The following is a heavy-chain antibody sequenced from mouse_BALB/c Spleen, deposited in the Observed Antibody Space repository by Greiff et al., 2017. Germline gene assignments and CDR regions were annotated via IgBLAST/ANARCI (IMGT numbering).Heavy chain of an antibody. CDR1: GFTFSSYA. J-gene: IGHJ4*01. CDR2: ISSGGST. Sequence: DVMLVESGGGLVKPGGSLKLSCAASGFTFSSYAMSWVRQTPEKRLEWVASISSGGSTYYPDSVKGRFTISRDNARNILYLQMSSLRSEDTAMYYCAREGIRAMDYWGQGTSVTVSS. V-gene: IGHV5-6-5*01. D-gene: IGHD1-1*01. CDR3: AREGIRAMDY.